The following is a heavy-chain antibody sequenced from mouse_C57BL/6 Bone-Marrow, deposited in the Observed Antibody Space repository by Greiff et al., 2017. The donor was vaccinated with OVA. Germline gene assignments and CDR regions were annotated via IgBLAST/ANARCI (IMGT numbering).Heavy chain of an antibody. CDR3: ARWGDLDAMDY. CDR1: GYTFTSYW. Sequence: QVQLQQPGAELVKPGASVKVSCKASGYTFTSYWMHWVKQRPGQGLEWIGRIHPSDSDTNYNQKFKGKATLTAEKSSSTAYMQLSSLTSEDSAVYFCARWGDLDAMDYWGQGTSVTVSS. CDR2: IHPSDSDT. V-gene: IGHV1-74*01. D-gene: IGHD2-3*01. J-gene: IGHJ4*01.